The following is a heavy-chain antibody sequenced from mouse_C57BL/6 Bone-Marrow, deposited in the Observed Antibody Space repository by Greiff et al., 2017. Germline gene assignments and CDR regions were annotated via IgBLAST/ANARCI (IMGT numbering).Heavy chain of an antibody. V-gene: IGHV1-55*01. CDR2: IYPTSGRT. J-gene: IGHJ2*01. CDR3: ARSGPLGRSFDY. D-gene: IGHD4-1*01. CDR1: GYTFTSYW. Sequence: QVQLKQPGAELVKPGASVKMSCKASGYTFTSYWITWVKQRPGQGLEWIGDIYPTSGRTNYNEKFKSKAILTVDTASNTAYMQLISRTSEDSAVFYCARSGPLGRSFDYWGQGTTLTVSS.